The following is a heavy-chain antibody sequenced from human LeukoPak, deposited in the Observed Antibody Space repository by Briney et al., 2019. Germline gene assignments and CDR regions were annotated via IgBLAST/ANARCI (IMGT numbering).Heavy chain of an antibody. CDR2: FDPEDGET. CDR3: ATGRRYFDL. V-gene: IGHV1-24*01. CDR1: GYTFTGYY. Sequence: ASVKVSCRASGYTFTGYYMHWVRQAPGKGLEWMGGFDPEDGETIYAQKFQGRVTMTEDTSTDTAYMELSSLRSEDTAVYYCATGRRYFDLWGRGTLVTVSS. J-gene: IGHJ2*01.